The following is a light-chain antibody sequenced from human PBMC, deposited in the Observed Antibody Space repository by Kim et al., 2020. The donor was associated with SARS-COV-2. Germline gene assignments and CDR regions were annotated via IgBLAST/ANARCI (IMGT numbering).Light chain of an antibody. V-gene: IGLV3-19*01. Sequence: SSELTQDPAVSVALGQTVRITCRGDSLRSYYATWYQQKAGQVPALVVYGKNNRPSGIPDRFSGSSSGNTASLTITGAQADDEADYYCMSRGTSGAVVFGGGTKLTVL. CDR3: MSRGTSGAVV. CDR2: GKN. CDR1: SLRSYY. J-gene: IGLJ2*01.